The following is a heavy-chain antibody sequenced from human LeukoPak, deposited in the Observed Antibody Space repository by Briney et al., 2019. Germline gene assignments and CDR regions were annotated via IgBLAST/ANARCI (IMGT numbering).Heavy chain of an antibody. J-gene: IGHJ4*02. CDR3: TSSSITMIVVLDY. Sequence: GGSLRLSCAASGFTFSSNYMSWVRQAPGKGLEWVSVIYSGGSTYYADSVKGRFTISRDNSKNTLYLQMNSLRAEDTAVYYCTSSSITMIVVLDYWGQGTLVTVSS. V-gene: IGHV3-53*01. CDR1: GFTFSSNY. CDR2: IYSGGST. D-gene: IGHD3-22*01.